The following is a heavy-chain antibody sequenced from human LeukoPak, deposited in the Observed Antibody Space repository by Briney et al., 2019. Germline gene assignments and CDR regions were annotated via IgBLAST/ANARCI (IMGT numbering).Heavy chain of an antibody. Sequence: GGSLRLSCAASGFTFSSYGMHWVRQAPGKGLEWVAFIRYDGSNKYYAGSVKGRFTISRDNSKNTLYLQMNSLRAEDTAVYYCAKDRTAAAAAPQYYFDYWGQGTLVTVSS. CDR1: GFTFSSYG. D-gene: IGHD6-13*01. CDR3: AKDRTAAAAAPQYYFDY. V-gene: IGHV3-30*02. CDR2: IRYDGSNK. J-gene: IGHJ4*02.